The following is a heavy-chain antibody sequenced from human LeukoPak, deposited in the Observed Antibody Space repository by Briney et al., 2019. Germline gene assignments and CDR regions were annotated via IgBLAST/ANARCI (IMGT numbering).Heavy chain of an antibody. V-gene: IGHV4-39*01. Sequence: PSETLSLTCTVSGGSISSGSYYWGWIRQPPGKGLEWIGSIYYSGSTYYNPSLKSRVTISVDTSKNQFSLKLSSVTAADTAVYYCASHKQAVDPFHIWGQGTMVTVSS. CDR3: ASHKQAVDPFHI. D-gene: IGHD1/OR15-1a*01. CDR2: IYYSGST. CDR1: GGSISSGSYY. J-gene: IGHJ3*02.